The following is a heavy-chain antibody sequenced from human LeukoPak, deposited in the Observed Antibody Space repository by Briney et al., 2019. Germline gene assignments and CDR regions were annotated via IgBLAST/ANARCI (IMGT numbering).Heavy chain of an antibody. J-gene: IGHJ4*02. V-gene: IGHV1-2*06. CDR2: IDPPTGGT. CDR1: GYTLTGYY. CDR3: ARGYSYGYDY. Sequence: ASVKVSCKASGYTLTGYYLHWVRQAPRQGLEWMGRIDPPTGGTNYAQKFQGRVTMTRDTSINTAYMELSRLRSDDTAVYYCARGYSYGYDYWGQGTLVTVSS. D-gene: IGHD5-18*01.